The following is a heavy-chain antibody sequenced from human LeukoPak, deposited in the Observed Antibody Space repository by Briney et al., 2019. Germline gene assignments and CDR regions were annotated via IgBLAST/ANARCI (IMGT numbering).Heavy chain of an antibody. CDR1: GFIFSSHA. Sequence: GGSLRLSCAASGFIFSSHAMHWVRQAPGKGLEWVGVSGGSSGSIFYADSVSGRFSISRDNSKNTLYLQMSSLRAEDTAVYYCARVDRCGGDCYPYYYYMDVWGQGTTVTVSS. CDR2: SGGSSGSI. CDR3: ARVDRCGGDCYPYYYYMDV. V-gene: IGHV3-23*01. D-gene: IGHD2-21*01. J-gene: IGHJ6*03.